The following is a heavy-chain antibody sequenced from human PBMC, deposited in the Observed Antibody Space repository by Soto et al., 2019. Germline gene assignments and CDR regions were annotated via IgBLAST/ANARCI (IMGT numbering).Heavy chain of an antibody. D-gene: IGHD6-13*01. V-gene: IGHV1-69*12. CDR3: ARGGSSSDY. Sequence: QVQLVQSGAEVKKPGSSVKVSCKAFGGTFSTYAVSWVRQAPGQGLEWVGGINPSTGSTNHAQKFQGRVTITADESTRTVYMELNSLRSDDTAVYYCARGGSSSDYWGQGTLVTVSS. CDR2: INPSTGST. CDR1: GGTFSTYA. J-gene: IGHJ4*02.